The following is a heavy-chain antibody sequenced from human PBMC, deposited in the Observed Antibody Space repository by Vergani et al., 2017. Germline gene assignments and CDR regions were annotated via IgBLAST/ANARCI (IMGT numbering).Heavy chain of an antibody. J-gene: IGHJ4*02. Sequence: QVQLVQSGAEVKKTGASVKDSCRVSGYTLTELSMHWVRPAPGKGLEWMGGFDPEDGETIYAQKFQGRVTMTEDTSTDTAYMELSSLRSEDTAVYYCGTDLNRWHSGYNTGGYFDYWGQGTLVTVSS. V-gene: IGHV1-24*01. D-gene: IGHD5-12*01. CDR1: GYTLTELS. CDR3: GTDLNRWHSGYNTGGYFDY. CDR2: FDPEDGET.